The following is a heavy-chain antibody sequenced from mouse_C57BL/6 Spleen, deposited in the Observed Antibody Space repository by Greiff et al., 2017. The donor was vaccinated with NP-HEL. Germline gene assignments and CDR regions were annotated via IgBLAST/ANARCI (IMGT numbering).Heavy chain of an antibody. V-gene: IGHV1-69*01. D-gene: IGHD1-2*01. CDR3: ARRLYGMDY. CDR1: GYTFTSYW. Sequence: QVQLQQPGAELVMPGASVKLSCKASGYTFTSYWMHWVKQRPGQGLEWIGEIDPSDSYTNYNQKFKGKSTLTVDKSSSTAYMQLSSLTSEDSAVYYCARRLYGMDYWGQGTSVTVSS. CDR2: IDPSDSYT. J-gene: IGHJ4*01.